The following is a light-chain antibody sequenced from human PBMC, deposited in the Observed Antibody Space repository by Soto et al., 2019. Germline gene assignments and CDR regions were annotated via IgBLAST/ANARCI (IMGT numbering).Light chain of an antibody. CDR1: QSIDNS. J-gene: IGKJ4*01. CDR3: RQRYNWPLT. Sequence: TVLTQSPATLSLSPGERATLSCKASQSIDNSLGWSQQKPGQAPRLLIDDAFNRATGIPARFTGSGSGSDFTLTISSLEPEDFGVYYCRQRYNWPLTFGGGTKVEIK. V-gene: IGKV3-11*01. CDR2: DAF.